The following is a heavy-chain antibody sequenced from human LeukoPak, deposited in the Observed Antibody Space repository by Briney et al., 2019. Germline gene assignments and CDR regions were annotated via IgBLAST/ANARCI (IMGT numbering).Heavy chain of an antibody. Sequence: PGRSLRLSCAASGFTLDDYAMHWVRQAPGKGLEWVSGISWNSGSIGYADSVKGRFTISRDNAKNSLYLQMNSLRAEDTALYYCAKGPYGDYPPKLYYFDYWGQGTLVTVSS. J-gene: IGHJ4*02. CDR3: AKGPYGDYPPKLYYFDY. CDR1: GFTLDDYA. V-gene: IGHV3-9*01. CDR2: ISWNSGSI. D-gene: IGHD4-17*01.